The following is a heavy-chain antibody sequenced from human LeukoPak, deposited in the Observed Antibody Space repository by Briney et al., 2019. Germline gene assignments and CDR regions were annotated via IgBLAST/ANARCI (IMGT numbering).Heavy chain of an antibody. V-gene: IGHV1-69*13. D-gene: IGHD3-3*01. CDR1: GGTFSSYA. Sequence: ASVKVSCKASGGTFSSYAISWVRQAPGQGLEWMGGIIPIFGTANYAQKFQGRVTITADESTSTAYMELSSLRSEDTAVYYCAREGLRFLEWLMAFDIWGQGTMVTVSS. CDR2: IIPIFGTA. J-gene: IGHJ3*02. CDR3: AREGLRFLEWLMAFDI.